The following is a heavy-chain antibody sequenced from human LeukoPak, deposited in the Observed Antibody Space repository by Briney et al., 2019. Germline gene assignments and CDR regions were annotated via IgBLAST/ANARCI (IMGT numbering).Heavy chain of an antibody. J-gene: IGHJ4*02. Sequence: SVKVSCKASGYTFTGYYMHWVRQAPGQGLEWMGRIIPILGIANYAQKFQGRVTITADKSTSTAYMELSSLRSEDTAVYYCARGPRSDLTLGLWGQGTLVTVSS. CDR2: IIPILGIA. CDR1: GYTFTGYY. D-gene: IGHD6-25*01. V-gene: IGHV1-69*02. CDR3: ARGPRSDLTLGL.